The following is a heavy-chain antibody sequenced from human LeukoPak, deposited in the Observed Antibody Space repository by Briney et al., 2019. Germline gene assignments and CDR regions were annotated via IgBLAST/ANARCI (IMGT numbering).Heavy chain of an antibody. V-gene: IGHV1-2*02. Sequence: ASVKVSCKASGYTFTGYYMHWVRQAPGQGLEWMGWINPNSGGTNYAQKFQGRVTMTRDTSISTAYMELSRLRSDDTAVYYCASTGGYSSSWYRWGRYYMDVWGKGTTVTVSS. CDR1: GYTFTGYY. CDR3: ASTGGYSSSWYRWGRYYMDV. J-gene: IGHJ6*03. CDR2: INPNSGGT. D-gene: IGHD6-13*01.